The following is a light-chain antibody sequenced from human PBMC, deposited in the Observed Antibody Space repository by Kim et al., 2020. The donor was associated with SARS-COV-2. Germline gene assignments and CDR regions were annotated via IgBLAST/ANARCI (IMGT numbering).Light chain of an antibody. CDR3: NSRDSNDNVV. V-gene: IGLV3-19*01. CDR1: SLRSYY. Sequence: SSSLPPSPSFSVALGQTVRITCQGDSLRSYYATWYQQKPGQAPILVIYGKNNRPSGIPDRFSGSGSGNTASLTITGTQAGDEADYYCNSRDSNDNVVFGGGTQLTVL. CDR2: GKN. J-gene: IGLJ2*01.